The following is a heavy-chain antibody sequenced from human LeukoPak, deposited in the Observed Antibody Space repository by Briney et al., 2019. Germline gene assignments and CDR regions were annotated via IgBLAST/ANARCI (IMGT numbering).Heavy chain of an antibody. CDR2: FDPEDVET. CDR1: GSSLHDLS. D-gene: IGHD2-2*01. J-gene: IGHJ6*03. Sequence: GASVKVSCKVSGSSLHDLSIHWLRQAPGQGLEWMGGFDPEDVETIYAQKFEGRVTMTEDTSTDTAYMELSSLRSEDTAVYYCARGRRCSSTSCSVRPGYYYYYYMDVWGKGTTVTASS. V-gene: IGHV1-24*01. CDR3: ARGRRCSSTSCSVRPGYYYYYYMDV.